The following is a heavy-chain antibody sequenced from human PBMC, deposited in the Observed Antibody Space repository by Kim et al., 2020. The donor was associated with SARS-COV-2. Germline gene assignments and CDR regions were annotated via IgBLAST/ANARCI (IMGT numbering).Heavy chain of an antibody. J-gene: IGHJ6*02. D-gene: IGHD3-3*01. Sequence: GGSLRLSCAASGFTFRTYDMNWVRQAPGKGLEWVSSISGSSGHIYYADSVRGRFVISRDNSKTSLYLQMNSLRAEDTAVYYCASRSPPGRFHGMDVWGQG. CDR3: ASRSPPGRFHGMDV. CDR2: ISGSSGHI. V-gene: IGHV3-21*01. CDR1: GFTFRTYD.